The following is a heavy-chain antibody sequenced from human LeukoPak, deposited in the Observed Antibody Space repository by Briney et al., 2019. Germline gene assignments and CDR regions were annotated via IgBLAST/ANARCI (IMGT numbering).Heavy chain of an antibody. D-gene: IGHD2-21*01. J-gene: IGHJ4*02. V-gene: IGHV3-21*04. CDR3: AKFLPTHIVVANYYFDY. Sequence: GGSLRLSCAASGFTFSSYSMNWVRQAPGKGLEWVSSISSSSSYIYYADSVKGRFTISRDNAKNSLYLQMNSLRAEDTAVYYCAKFLPTHIVVANYYFDYWGQGTLVTVSS. CDR1: GFTFSSYS. CDR2: ISSSSSYI.